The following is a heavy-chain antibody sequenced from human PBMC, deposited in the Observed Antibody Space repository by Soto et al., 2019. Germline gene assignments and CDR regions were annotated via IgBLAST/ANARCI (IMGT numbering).Heavy chain of an antibody. CDR1: GGTFSSYA. CDR3: ARVGGVRFLEWLEDY. J-gene: IGHJ4*02. Sequence: QVQLVQSGAEVKKPGSSVKVSCKASGGTFSSYAISWVRQAPGQGLEWMGGIIPIFGTANYAQKFQGRVTITADESRRTAYMELGSLGSEDTALYYGARVGGVRFLEWLEDYWGQGTLVTVSS. V-gene: IGHV1-69*12. D-gene: IGHD3-3*01. CDR2: IIPIFGTA.